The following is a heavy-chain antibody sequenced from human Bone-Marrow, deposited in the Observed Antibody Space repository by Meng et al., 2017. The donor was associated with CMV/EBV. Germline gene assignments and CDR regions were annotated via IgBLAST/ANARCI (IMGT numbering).Heavy chain of an antibody. Sequence: ASVKVSCKASGYTFTSYDINWVRQATGQGLEWMGWMNPNSGNTGYAQKFQGRVTMTRNTSISTAYMELSSLRSEDTAVYYCAREGSDSSSWYHLYYYYGMDVWSKGPRSPSP. CDR3: AREGSDSSSWYHLYYYYGMDV. J-gene: IGHJ6*02. V-gene: IGHV1-8*01. CDR1: GYTFTSYD. D-gene: IGHD6-13*01. CDR2: MNPNSGNT.